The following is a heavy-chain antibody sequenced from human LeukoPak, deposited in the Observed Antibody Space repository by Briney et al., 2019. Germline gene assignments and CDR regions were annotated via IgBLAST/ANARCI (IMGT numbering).Heavy chain of an antibody. CDR2: IYYSGST. D-gene: IGHD5-24*01. J-gene: IGHJ4*02. Sequence: PSETLSLTCTVSGGSISSSSYYWGWIRQPPGKGLEWIGSIYYSGSTYYNPSLQSRVTISVDTSKNQFSLKLSSVTAADTAVYYCARGWGDGYNYGVPFDYWGQGTLVTVSS. CDR3: ARGWGDGYNYGVPFDY. CDR1: GGSISSSSYY. V-gene: IGHV4-39*01.